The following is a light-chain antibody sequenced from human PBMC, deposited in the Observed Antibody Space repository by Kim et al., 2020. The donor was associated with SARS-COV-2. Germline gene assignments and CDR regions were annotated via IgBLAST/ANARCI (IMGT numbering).Light chain of an antibody. CDR3: QQYGSSPIT. CDR2: GAS. Sequence: ETVLTQSPGTLSLSPGERATLSCRASQSVTNNYLTWYQQKPGQAPRVLIYGASSRATGIPDRFSGSGSGTDFTLTISRLEPEDFAVYYCQQYGSSPITFGQGTRLEI. V-gene: IGKV3-20*01. J-gene: IGKJ5*01. CDR1: QSVTNNY.